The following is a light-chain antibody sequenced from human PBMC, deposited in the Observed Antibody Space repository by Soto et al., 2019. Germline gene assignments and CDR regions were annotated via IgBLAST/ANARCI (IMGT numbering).Light chain of an antibody. CDR1: SSNIGAGYD. Sequence: QLVLTQPPSVSGAPGQRVTISCTGSSSNIGAGYDVHWYQQLPGTAPKLLIFGNSNRPSGVPDRFSGSKSGTSASLAITGLQAEDEADYYCQSYDSSLSGAFVFGPGTKVTVL. CDR3: QSYDSSLSGAFV. J-gene: IGLJ1*01. V-gene: IGLV1-40*01. CDR2: GNS.